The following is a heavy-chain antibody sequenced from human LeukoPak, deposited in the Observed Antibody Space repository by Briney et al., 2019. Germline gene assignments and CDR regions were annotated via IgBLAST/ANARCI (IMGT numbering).Heavy chain of an antibody. Sequence: ASVKVSCKVSGYTLTELSMYWVRQAPGKGLEWMGGFDPEDDETIHAQKFQGRVTMTEDTSTDTAYMELSSLRFEDTAMYYCATNLMGGWREVYDSWGQGTLITVSS. D-gene: IGHD2-8*01. V-gene: IGHV1-24*01. CDR1: GYTLTELS. CDR3: ATNLMGGWREVYDS. CDR2: FDPEDDET. J-gene: IGHJ4*02.